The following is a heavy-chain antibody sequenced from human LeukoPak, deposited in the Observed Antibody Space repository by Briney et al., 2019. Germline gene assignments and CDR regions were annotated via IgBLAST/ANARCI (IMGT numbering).Heavy chain of an antibody. Sequence: PGGSLRLSCAASGFTFSSYGMHWVRQAPGKGLEGVAFIRYDGSNKYYADSVKGRFTISRDNSKNTLYLQMNSLRAEDTAVYYCAKDFLYYDSSGYYHEVTDYWGQGTLVTVSS. CDR3: AKDFLYYDSSGYYHEVTDY. J-gene: IGHJ4*02. CDR2: IRYDGSNK. V-gene: IGHV3-30*02. D-gene: IGHD3-22*01. CDR1: GFTFSSYG.